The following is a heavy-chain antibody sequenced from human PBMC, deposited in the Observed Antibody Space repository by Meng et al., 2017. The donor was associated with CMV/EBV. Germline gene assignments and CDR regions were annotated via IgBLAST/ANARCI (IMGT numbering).Heavy chain of an antibody. J-gene: IGHJ4*02. CDR1: GGSISSYD. CDR3: ARGPEVDYGDYVGLDY. D-gene: IGHD4-17*01. CDR2: IYTSGST. V-gene: IGHV4-4*07. Sequence: QVQLQASGPGVVEPSETLSLNCTVSGGSISSYDWSWIRQPAGKGLEWIGRIYTSGSTNYNPSLKSRVTMSVDTSKNQFSLKLSSVTAADTAVYYCARGPEVDYGDYVGLDYWGQGTLVTVSS.